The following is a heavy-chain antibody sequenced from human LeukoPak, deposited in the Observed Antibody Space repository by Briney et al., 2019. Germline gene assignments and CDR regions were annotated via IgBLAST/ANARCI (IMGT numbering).Heavy chain of an antibody. Sequence: SETLSLTCTVSGGSLSNYYWNWIRQPPGKGLEWIAYVYYSGSTNYNPSLKSRVTISLDTSKNQFSLKLSSVTTADTAVYYCARMPDILTGLDSWGQGTLVTVSS. D-gene: IGHD3-9*01. J-gene: IGHJ4*02. CDR3: ARMPDILTGLDS. V-gene: IGHV4-59*01. CDR2: VYYSGST. CDR1: GGSLSNYY.